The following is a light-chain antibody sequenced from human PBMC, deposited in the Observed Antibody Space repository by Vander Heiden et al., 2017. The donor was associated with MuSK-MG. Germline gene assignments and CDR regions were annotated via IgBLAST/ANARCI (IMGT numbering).Light chain of an antibody. CDR2: GAS. V-gene: IGKV3-20*01. CDR1: QSVSSSY. Sequence: IVLTPSPGTLSLSPGERATLSCRASQSVSSSYLAWYQQKPGQAPRLLIYGASSRATGIPDRFSGSGSGTDFTLTISRLEPEDVAVYYCQQDGSSPRTFGQGTKLEIK. J-gene: IGKJ2*01. CDR3: QQDGSSPRT.